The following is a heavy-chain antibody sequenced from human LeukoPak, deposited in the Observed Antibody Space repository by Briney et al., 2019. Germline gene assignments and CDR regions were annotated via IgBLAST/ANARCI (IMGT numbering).Heavy chain of an antibody. V-gene: IGHV1-46*01. Sequence: ASVKVSCKAFGYTFTSNYMHWVRQAPGQGLEWMGIINPSGGSTSYAQKFQGRITLSRDTSTSTVYMELSSLRSDDTAVHYCARAVNTPIYYFEYWGQGALVTVSS. CDR1: GYTFTSNY. D-gene: IGHD1/OR15-1a*01. J-gene: IGHJ4*02. CDR3: ARAVNTPIYYFEY. CDR2: INPSGGST.